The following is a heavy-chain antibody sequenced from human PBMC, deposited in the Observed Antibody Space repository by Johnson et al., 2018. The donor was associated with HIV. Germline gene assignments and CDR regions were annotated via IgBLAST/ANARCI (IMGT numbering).Heavy chain of an antibody. CDR2: IKQDGSEK. CDR1: GFTFSSYW. J-gene: IGHJ3*01. CDR3: ARGGSSGYYSNAVDV. Sequence: VQLVESGGGVVQPGGSLILSCAASGFTFSSYWMSWVRQAPGKGLEWVANIKQDGSEKYYVDSVKGRFTISRDSAKNSLYLQMNSLRAEDTALYYCARGGSSGYYSNAVDVWGQGTMATVSS. V-gene: IGHV3-7*03. D-gene: IGHD3-22*01.